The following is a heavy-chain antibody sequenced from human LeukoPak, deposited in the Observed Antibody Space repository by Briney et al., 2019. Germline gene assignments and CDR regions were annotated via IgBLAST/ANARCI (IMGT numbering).Heavy chain of an antibody. CDR1: GGSLSSHY. J-gene: IGHJ4*02. Sequence: SESLSLTCNVSGGSLSSHYWSWVRQSPEKGLEWIGQIYHTGSTHYNPSLRSRCAISVDTSKNKFFLNVKSVTAADTAVYYCAREGRWGMKYYFDFWGQGTLVIVSS. D-gene: IGHD4-23*01. CDR3: AREGRWGMKYYFDF. V-gene: IGHV4-59*11. CDR2: IYHTGST.